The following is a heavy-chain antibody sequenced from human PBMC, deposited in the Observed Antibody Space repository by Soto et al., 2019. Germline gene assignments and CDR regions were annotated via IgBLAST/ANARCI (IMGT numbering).Heavy chain of an antibody. V-gene: IGHV6-1*01. Sequence: SQSLSLTCAMSGDSVSSNTASWNWIRQSPSRGLEWLGRTYFRSKWYNDYAVSVKSRIIINPDTSNNQFSLQLNSVTPEDTAVYFCAKVYNLWPNPGYVFAPWGQRIIVIVSS. D-gene: IGHD5-12*01. J-gene: IGHJ5*01. CDR1: GDSVSSNTAS. CDR3: AKVYNLWPNPGYVFAP. CDR2: TYFRSKWYN.